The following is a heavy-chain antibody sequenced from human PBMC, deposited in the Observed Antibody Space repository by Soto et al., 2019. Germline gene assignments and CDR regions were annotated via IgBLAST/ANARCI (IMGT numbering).Heavy chain of an antibody. CDR2: IYPGDSDT. J-gene: IGHJ4*02. CDR1: GYSFTSYC. V-gene: IGHV5-51*01. D-gene: IGHD6-19*01. CDR3: ARHKRVGALRMERSSGWYS. Sequence: PVESPKISCKGSGYSFTSYCIGWVRQMPGKGLEWMGIIYPGDSDTRYSPSFQGQVTISADKSISTAYLQWSSLKASDTAMYYCARHKRVGALRMERSSGWYSWGQGTLVTVSS.